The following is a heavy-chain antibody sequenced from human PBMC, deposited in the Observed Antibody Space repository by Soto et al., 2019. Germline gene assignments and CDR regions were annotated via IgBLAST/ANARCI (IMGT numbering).Heavy chain of an antibody. Sequence: PGGSLRLSCAASGLTFDNFGMSWVRQAPGKGLEWVSLVSATAGTTYYTDSVKGRFTISRDNSRNTVYLQMNSLRADDTAVYYCAKDRLAGGFDYWGQGTLVTVSS. J-gene: IGHJ4*02. CDR2: VSATAGTT. CDR3: AKDRLAGGFDY. CDR1: GLTFDNFG. D-gene: IGHD3-16*01. V-gene: IGHV3-23*01.